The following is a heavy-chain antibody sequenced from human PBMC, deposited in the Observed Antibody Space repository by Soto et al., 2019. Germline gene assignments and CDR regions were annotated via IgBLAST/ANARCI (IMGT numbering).Heavy chain of an antibody. Sequence: GASVKVSCKASGYTFNSYAMHWVRQAPGQRLEWMGWINAGNGNTKYSQKFQGRVTITRDTSASTAYMELSSLRSEDTAVYYCAGGPTGTTSFDYWGQGTLVTVSS. CDR1: GYTFNSYA. J-gene: IGHJ4*02. CDR2: INAGNGNT. D-gene: IGHD1-1*01. CDR3: AGGPTGTTSFDY. V-gene: IGHV1-3*01.